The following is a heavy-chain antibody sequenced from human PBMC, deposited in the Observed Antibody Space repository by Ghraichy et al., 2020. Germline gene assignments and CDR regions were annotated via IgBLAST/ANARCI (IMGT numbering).Heavy chain of an antibody. V-gene: IGHV4-34*01. CDR2: INHSGST. CDR1: GGSFSGYY. Sequence: SETLSLTCAVYGGSFSGYYWSWIRQPPGKGLEWIGEINHSGSTNYNPSLKSRVTISVDTSKNQFSLKLSSVTAADTAVYYCARGVDYGSGSYYRDYYGMDVWGQGTTVTVSS. D-gene: IGHD3-10*01. CDR3: ARGVDYGSGSYYRDYYGMDV. J-gene: IGHJ6*02.